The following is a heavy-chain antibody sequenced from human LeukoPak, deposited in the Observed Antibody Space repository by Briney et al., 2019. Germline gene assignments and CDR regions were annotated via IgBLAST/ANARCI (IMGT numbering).Heavy chain of an antibody. Sequence: ASVKVSCKASGYTFTGYYMHWVRQAPGQGLEWMGWINPNSGGTNYAQKFQGRVTMTRDTSISTAYMELSRLRSDDTAVYYCARDPDSSGWYHRAFDIWGQGTMVTVSS. D-gene: IGHD6-19*01. J-gene: IGHJ3*02. CDR3: ARDPDSSGWYHRAFDI. V-gene: IGHV1-2*02. CDR2: INPNSGGT. CDR1: GYTFTGYY.